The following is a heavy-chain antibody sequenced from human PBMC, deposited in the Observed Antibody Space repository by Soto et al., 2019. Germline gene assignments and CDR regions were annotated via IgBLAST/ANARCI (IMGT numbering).Heavy chain of an antibody. CDR3: ARPIYAHCAFGS. Sequence: PSETLSLTCTVSGDSMTISDFLWGWVRQSPGKGLEWIGGIYYSGSAYYNPSLGSRATLSVDTSRNKFFLSVTSVTAADTAVYYCARPIYAHCAFGSWGQGKLVTV. V-gene: IGHV4-39*01. CDR1: GDSMTISDFL. CDR2: IYYSGSA. D-gene: IGHD2-2*01. J-gene: IGHJ3*02.